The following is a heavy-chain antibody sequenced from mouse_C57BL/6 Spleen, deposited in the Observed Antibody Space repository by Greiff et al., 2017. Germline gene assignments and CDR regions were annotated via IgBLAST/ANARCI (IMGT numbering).Heavy chain of an antibody. Sequence: EVQRVESEGGLVQPGSSMKLSCTASGFTFSDYYMAWVRQVPEKGLEWVANINYDGSSTYYLDSLKSRFIISRDNAKNILYLQMSSLKSEDTATYYCARDSPFYWYSDVWGTGTTVTVSS. CDR2: INYDGSST. D-gene: IGHD6-2*01. CDR1: GFTFSDYY. CDR3: ARDSPFYWYSDV. V-gene: IGHV5-16*01. J-gene: IGHJ1*03.